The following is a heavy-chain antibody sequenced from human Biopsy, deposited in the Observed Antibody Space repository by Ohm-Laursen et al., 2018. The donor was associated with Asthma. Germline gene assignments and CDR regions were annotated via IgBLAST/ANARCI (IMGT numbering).Heavy chain of an antibody. Sequence: SLRLSCTASGFAVSRDYTFWVRQAPGKGLEWVSVIYSGGTSHTADSVRGRFTISRDYPKNTLYLQMHSLRAEDTAVYYCARGDSSNWSHYYFDYWGQGTLVTVSS. CDR1: GFAVSRDY. D-gene: IGHD3-22*01. J-gene: IGHJ4*02. V-gene: IGHV3-53*01. CDR2: IYSGGTS. CDR3: ARGDSSNWSHYYFDY.